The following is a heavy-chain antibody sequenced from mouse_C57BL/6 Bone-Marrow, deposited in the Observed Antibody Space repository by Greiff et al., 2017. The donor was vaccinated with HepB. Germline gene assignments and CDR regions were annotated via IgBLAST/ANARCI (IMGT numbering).Heavy chain of an antibody. CDR2: IYPGSGNT. Sequence: QVQLQQSGAELVRPGASVKLSCKASGYTFTDYYINWVKQRPGQGLEWIARIYPGSGNTYYNEKFKGKATLTAEKSSSTAYMQLSSLTSEDSAVYFGARGNYGSSFWFACWGQGTLVTVS. D-gene: IGHD1-1*01. CDR3: ARGNYGSSFWFAC. J-gene: IGHJ3*01. V-gene: IGHV1-76*01. CDR1: GYTFTDYY.